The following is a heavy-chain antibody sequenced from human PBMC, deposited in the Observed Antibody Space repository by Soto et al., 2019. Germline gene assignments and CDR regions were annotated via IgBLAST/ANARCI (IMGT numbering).Heavy chain of an antibody. D-gene: IGHD3-22*01. Sequence: PGGSLRLSCAASGFTFSSYDMHWVRQATGKGLEWVSAIGTAGDTYYPGSVKGRFTISRENAKNSLYLQMNSLRAGDTAVYYCARGAMIDYYGMDVWAKGPRSPSP. CDR3: ARGAMIDYYGMDV. CDR2: IGTAGDT. V-gene: IGHV3-13*04. CDR1: GFTFSSYD. J-gene: IGHJ6*02.